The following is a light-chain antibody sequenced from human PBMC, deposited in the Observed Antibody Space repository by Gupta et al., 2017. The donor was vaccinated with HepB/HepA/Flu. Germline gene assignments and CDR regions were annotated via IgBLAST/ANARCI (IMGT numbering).Light chain of an antibody. CDR1: QSISRF. CDR2: GAS. V-gene: IGKV1-39*01. Sequence: DIQMTQSPSSLPASVGDRVTITCRASQSISRFLNWYQQKPGKAPKLLIYGASRLQSGVPSRFRGSGSGTDFTLTITSLQPEDFATYYCQLSHSSPRTFGQGTKVDI. CDR3: QLSHSSPRT. J-gene: IGKJ1*01.